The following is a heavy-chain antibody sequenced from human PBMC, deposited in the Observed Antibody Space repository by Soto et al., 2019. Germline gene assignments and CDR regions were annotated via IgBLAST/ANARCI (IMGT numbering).Heavy chain of an antibody. CDR1: TTTRSSSG. CDR2: HSNDGITK. V-gene: IGHV3-30*02. Sequence: VGSLRLSCASSTTTRSSSGWHCVRHAPGRCLEWVAFHSNDGITKTYGDSVKGRFTISRDNSEKMVFLQMNILRSDDTAIHYCAKDDTHLDVDVWDQGFTVTV. J-gene: IGHJ6*02. CDR3: AKDDTHLDVDV.